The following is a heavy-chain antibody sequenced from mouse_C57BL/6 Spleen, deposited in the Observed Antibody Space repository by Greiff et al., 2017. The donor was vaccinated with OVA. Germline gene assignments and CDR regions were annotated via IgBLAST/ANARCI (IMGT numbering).Heavy chain of an antibody. D-gene: IGHD1-1*01. Sequence: QVQLQQPGAELVRPGTSVKLSCKASGYTFTSYWMHWVKQRPGQGLEWIGVIDPSDSYTNYNQKFKGKATLTVDTSSSTAYMQLSSLTSADSAVYYCLYYGSSYSYYFDYWGQGTTLTVSS. J-gene: IGHJ2*01. CDR1: GYTFTSYW. V-gene: IGHV1-59*01. CDR3: LYYGSSYSYYFDY. CDR2: IDPSDSYT.